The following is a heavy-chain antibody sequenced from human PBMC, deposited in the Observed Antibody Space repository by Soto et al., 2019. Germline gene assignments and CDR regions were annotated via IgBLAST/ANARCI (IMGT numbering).Heavy chain of an antibody. D-gene: IGHD3-10*01. Sequence: VQLVESGGGVVQPGRSLRLSCAASGFTFSSYAMHWVRQAPGKGLQWVAIISFDGNNQYYADSVKGRFTISRDNSKNPLYLQMNSLRAEDTAVYYCATDHSAGTLKGYYYYGMDVWGQGTTVTVSS. CDR1: GFTFSSYA. CDR3: ATDHSAGTLKGYYYYGMDV. J-gene: IGHJ6*02. CDR2: ISFDGNNQ. V-gene: IGHV3-30*04.